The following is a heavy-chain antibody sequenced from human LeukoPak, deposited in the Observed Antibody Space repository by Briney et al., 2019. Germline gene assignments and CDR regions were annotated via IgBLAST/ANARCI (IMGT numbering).Heavy chain of an antibody. CDR3: ARRRSSSSSPYYYYYYMDV. CDR1: GFTFSSYG. D-gene: IGHD6-6*01. CDR2: IWYDGSNK. J-gene: IGHJ6*03. Sequence: GGSLRLSCAASGFTFSSYGMHWVRQAPGKGLEWVAVIWYDGSNKYYADSVKGRFTISRDNSKNTLYLQMNSLRAEDTAVYYCARRRSSSSSPYYYYYYMDVWGKGTTVTVSS. V-gene: IGHV3-33*01.